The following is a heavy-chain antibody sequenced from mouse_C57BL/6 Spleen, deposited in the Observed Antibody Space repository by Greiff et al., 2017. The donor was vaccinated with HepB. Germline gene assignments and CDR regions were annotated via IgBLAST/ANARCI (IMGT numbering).Heavy chain of an antibody. CDR2: INSDGGST. CDR1: EYEFPSHD. Sequence: EVKLMESGGGLVQPGESLKLSCESNEYEFPSHDMSWVRKTPEKRLELVAAINSDGGSTYYPDTMERRFIISTDNTTKTLYLQMSSLRSEDTALYYCARHAYGSSSYWYFDVWGTGTTVTVSS. D-gene: IGHD1-1*01. V-gene: IGHV5-2*01. J-gene: IGHJ1*03. CDR3: ARHAYGSSSYWYFDV.